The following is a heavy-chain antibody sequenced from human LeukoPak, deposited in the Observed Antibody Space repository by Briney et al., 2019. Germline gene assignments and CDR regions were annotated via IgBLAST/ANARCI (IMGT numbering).Heavy chain of an antibody. D-gene: IGHD2-15*01. V-gene: IGHV4-30-2*01. Sequence: SETLSLTCAVSGGSISSGGYSWSWVRQPPGKGLEWIGYIYHSGSTYYNPSLKSRVTISLDRSKNQFSLKPTSVTAADTAVYYCARVMGYCSGGSCYGRSYFDYWGQGTLVTVSS. CDR1: GGSISSGGYS. CDR3: ARVMGYCSGGSCYGRSYFDY. CDR2: IYHSGST. J-gene: IGHJ4*02.